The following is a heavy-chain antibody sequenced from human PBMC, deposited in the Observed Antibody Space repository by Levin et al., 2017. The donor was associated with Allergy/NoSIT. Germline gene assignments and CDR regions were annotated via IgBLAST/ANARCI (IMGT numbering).Heavy chain of an antibody. D-gene: IGHD4-23*01. V-gene: IGHV4-59*08. Sequence: RASETLSLTCTVSGGSISSYYWSWIRQPPGQGLEWIGYIYYSGSTNYNPSLKSRVTISVDTSKNQFSLKLNSVTAADTAVYYCARRASTVVTPDYYYYGMDVWGQGTTVTVSS. CDR1: GGSISSYY. J-gene: IGHJ6*02. CDR2: IYYSGST. CDR3: ARRASTVVTPDYYYYGMDV.